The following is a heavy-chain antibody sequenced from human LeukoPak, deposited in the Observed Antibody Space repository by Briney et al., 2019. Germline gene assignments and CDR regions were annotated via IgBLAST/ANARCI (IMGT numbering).Heavy chain of an antibody. CDR3: ARGDYGRLFDY. CDR2: IYSGGST. V-gene: IGHV3-66*01. D-gene: IGHD4-17*01. J-gene: IGHJ4*02. CDR1: GFTFSSYA. Sequence: GGSLRLSCAASGFTFSSYAMSWVRQAPGKGLEWVSVIYSGGSTYYADSVKGRFTISRDNSKNTLYLQMNSLRAEDTAVYYCARGDYGRLFDYWGQGTLVTVSS.